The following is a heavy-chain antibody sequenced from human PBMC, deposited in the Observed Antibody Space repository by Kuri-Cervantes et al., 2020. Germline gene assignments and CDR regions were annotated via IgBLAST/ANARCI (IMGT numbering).Heavy chain of an antibody. CDR3: AKDPPPGFELVGNWFDP. D-gene: IGHD6-13*01. V-gene: IGHV3-30*02. CDR1: GFPFRSYS. CDR2: IRYDGSNK. J-gene: IGHJ5*02. Sequence: GESLKIPCAASGFPFRSYSMNWVRQASGKGLEWVAFIRYDGSNKYYADSVKDRFTIPRDNSKNTLYLQINSLRAEDTAVYYCAKDPPPGFELVGNWFDPWGQGTLVTVSS.